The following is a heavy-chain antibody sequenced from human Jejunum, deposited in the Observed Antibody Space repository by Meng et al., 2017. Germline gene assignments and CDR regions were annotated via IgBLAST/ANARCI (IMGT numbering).Heavy chain of an antibody. CDR2: IHYRGNT. V-gene: IGHV4-39*01. CDR3: ARQPSGPYPVSWFDP. J-gene: IGHJ5*02. D-gene: IGHD3-3*01. Sequence: QVQLQESGPGLVKPSETLSLSCTVSGGSISSSPYFWGWLRPPPGKGLEWIGSIHYRGNTYYNPSLKSRVTISADTSRNQFSVSLSSVTVADTAVYYCARQPSGPYPVSWFDPWGQGTLVTVSS. CDR1: GGSISSSPYF.